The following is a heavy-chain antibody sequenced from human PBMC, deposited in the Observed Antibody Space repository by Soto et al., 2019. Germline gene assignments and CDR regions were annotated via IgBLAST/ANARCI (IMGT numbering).Heavy chain of an antibody. Sequence: SETLSLTCTVSGDSVSSSSYYWGWIRQPPGKGLEWIGSISYTGNTNYNPSLKSRVTISVDTSKNQFSLKLSSVTAADTAVYYCARCVGVWYDFWSGYYTPRLDFDYWGQGTLVTVSS. CDR3: ARCVGVWYDFWSGYYTPRLDFDY. V-gene: IGHV4-39*07. CDR2: ISYTGNT. CDR1: GDSVSSSSYY. J-gene: IGHJ4*02. D-gene: IGHD3-3*01.